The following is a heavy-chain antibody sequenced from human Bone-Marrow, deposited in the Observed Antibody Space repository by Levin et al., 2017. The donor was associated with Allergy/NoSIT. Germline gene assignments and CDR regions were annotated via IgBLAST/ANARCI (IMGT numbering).Heavy chain of an antibody. J-gene: IGHJ5*02. CDR3: TRDSVAYWFDP. V-gene: IGHV4-31*03. CDR1: GGSFTSGGYY. D-gene: IGHD3-10*01. CDR2: IHYSGST. Sequence: KTSETLSLTCTVSGGSFTSGGYYWTWIRQHPGKGLEWIGYIHYSGSTYYNPSLKSRVAMFVDTPQSQFSLRLNSVTAADTAVYYCTRDSVAYWFDPWGQGILVTVSS.